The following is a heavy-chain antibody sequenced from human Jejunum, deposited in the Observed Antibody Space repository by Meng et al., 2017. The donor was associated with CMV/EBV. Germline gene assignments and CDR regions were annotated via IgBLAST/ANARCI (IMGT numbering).Heavy chain of an antibody. CDR3: ARDLGDYGNY. CDR2: TLYDGSNK. CDR1: GFTFNRYA. Sequence: CAASGFTFNRYAMHWVRQAPGKGLEWVAVTLYDGSNKYYADSVKGRFTISRDNSKNTLYLQMNSPRVEDTAMYYCARDLGDYGNYWGQGTLVTVSS. D-gene: IGHD4-17*01. V-gene: IGHV3-30*04. J-gene: IGHJ4*02.